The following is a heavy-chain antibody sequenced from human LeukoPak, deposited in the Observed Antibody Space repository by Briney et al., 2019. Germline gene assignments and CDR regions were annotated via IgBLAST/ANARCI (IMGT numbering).Heavy chain of an antibody. J-gene: IGHJ4*02. V-gene: IGHV3-11*06. CDR2: ISSSSSYT. D-gene: IGHD3-9*01. Sequence: GGSLRVSCAASGFTFSDYYMSWIRQAPGKGLEWVSYISSSSSYTNYADSVKGRFTISRDNAKNSLYLQMNSLRAEDTAVYYCARDNRGNYDILTGYYSPDFDYWGQGTLVTVSS. CDR1: GFTFSDYY. CDR3: ARDNRGNYDILTGYYSPDFDY.